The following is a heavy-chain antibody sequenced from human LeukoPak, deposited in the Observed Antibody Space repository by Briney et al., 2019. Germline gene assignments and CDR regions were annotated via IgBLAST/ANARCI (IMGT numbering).Heavy chain of an antibody. CDR1: GGSISSSSYY. D-gene: IGHD3-10*01. J-gene: IGHJ4*02. V-gene: IGHV4-39*01. Sequence: SETLSLTCTVSGGSISSSSYYWGWIRQPPGKGLEWIGSIYYSGSTYYNPSLKSRVTISVDTSKNQFSLKLSSVTAADTAVYYCASRGVIIRGVDYWGQGTLVTVSS. CDR2: IYYSGST. CDR3: ASRGVIIRGVDY.